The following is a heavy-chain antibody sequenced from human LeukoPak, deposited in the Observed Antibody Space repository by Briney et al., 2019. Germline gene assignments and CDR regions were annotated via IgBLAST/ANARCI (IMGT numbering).Heavy chain of an antibody. J-gene: IGHJ4*02. D-gene: IGHD4-17*01. CDR1: GGSISSGGYY. V-gene: IGHV4-31*03. CDR2: IYYSGST. Sequence: SETLSLTCTVSGGSISSGGYYWSWIRQHPGKGLEWIGYIYYSGSTYYNPSLKSRVTISVDTSKNQFSLKLSSVTAADTAVYYCARELIRGIYGLFGYWGQGTLVTVSS. CDR3: ARELIRGIYGLFGY.